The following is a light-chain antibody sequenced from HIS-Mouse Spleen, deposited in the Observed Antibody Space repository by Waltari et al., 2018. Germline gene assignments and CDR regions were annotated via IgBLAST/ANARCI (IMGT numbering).Light chain of an antibody. CDR2: WAS. V-gene: IGKV4-1*01. J-gene: IGKJ4*01. CDR1: QRDLYSSNNNNY. CDR3: QQYYSTLT. Sequence: DIVMTQSPDSLAVSLGERATSNCKSSQRDLYSSNNNNYLAWYQQKPGQPPKLLIYWASTRESGVPDRFSGSGSGTDFTLTISSLQAEDVAVYYCQQYYSTLTFGGGTK.